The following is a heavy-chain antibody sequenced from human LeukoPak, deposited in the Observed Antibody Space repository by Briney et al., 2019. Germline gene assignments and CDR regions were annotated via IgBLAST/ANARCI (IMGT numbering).Heavy chain of an antibody. CDR3: ARYDSSGYYYPAPFDY. CDR2: IKQDGSEK. CDR1: GFTFSSYW. Sequence: GSLRLSCAASGFTFSSYWMSWVRQAPGKGLEWVANIKQDGSEKYYVDSVKGRFTISRDNAKNSLYLQMNSLRAEDTAVYYCARYDSSGYYYPAPFDYWGQGTLVTVSS. D-gene: IGHD3-22*01. V-gene: IGHV3-7*01. J-gene: IGHJ4*02.